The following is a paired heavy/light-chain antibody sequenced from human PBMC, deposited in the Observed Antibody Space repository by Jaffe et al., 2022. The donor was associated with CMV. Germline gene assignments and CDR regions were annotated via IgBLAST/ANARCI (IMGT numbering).Light chain of an antibody. Sequence: DIVMTQSPLSLPVTPGEPASISCRSSQSLLHSNGYNYLDWYLQKPGKSPQLLIYLGSNRASGVPDRFSGSGSGTDFTLKISRVEAEDVGVYYCMQALQTRAFGQGTKVEIK. CDR2: LGS. V-gene: IGKV2-28*01. J-gene: IGKJ1*01. CDR3: MQALQTRA. CDR1: QSLLHSNGYNY.
Heavy chain of an antibody. CDR1: GFTFSSYA. Sequence: EVQLLESGGGLVQPGGSLRLSCAASGFTFSSYAMSWVRQAPGKGLEWVSAISGSGGSTYYADSVKGRFTISRDNSKNTLYLQMNSLRAEDTAVYYCAKDRGVGATLAPPIYYYYGMDVWGQGTTVTVSS. CDR3: AKDRGVGATLAPPIYYYYGMDV. D-gene: IGHD1-26*01. V-gene: IGHV3-23*01. J-gene: IGHJ6*02. CDR2: ISGSGGST.